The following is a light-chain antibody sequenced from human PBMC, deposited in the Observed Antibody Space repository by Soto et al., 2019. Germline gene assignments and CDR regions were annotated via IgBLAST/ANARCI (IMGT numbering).Light chain of an antibody. Sequence: EIALNLSQGTLSLYTGERATLSCRASQSVSSSYLAWYQQKPGQAPRLLIYGVSSRASGIPDRFFGSGSGTDFTLTINRLEPEDFAVYYCQQYANSPITFGQGTRLEIK. CDR2: GVS. CDR3: QQYANSPIT. V-gene: IGKV3-20*01. J-gene: IGKJ5*01. CDR1: QSVSSSY.